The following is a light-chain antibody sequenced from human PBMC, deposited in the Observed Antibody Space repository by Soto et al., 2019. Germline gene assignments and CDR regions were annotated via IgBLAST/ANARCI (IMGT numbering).Light chain of an antibody. CDR1: QTISSW. CDR3: QHYNSYSEA. J-gene: IGKJ1*01. Sequence: DIQITQAPSTLSASVGDRVTITCRASQTISSWLAWYQQKPGKAPKLLIYKASTLKSGVPSRFSGSGSGTEFTLTISSLQPDDFATYYCQHYNSYSEAFGQGTNVDI. CDR2: KAS. V-gene: IGKV1-5*03.